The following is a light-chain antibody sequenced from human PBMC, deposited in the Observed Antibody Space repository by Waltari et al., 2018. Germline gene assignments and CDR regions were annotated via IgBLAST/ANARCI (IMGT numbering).Light chain of an antibody. CDR2: DSS. V-gene: IGKV3-11*01. CDR1: QSVSTY. CDR3: QQRSDWPPLT. J-gene: IGKJ4*01. Sequence: EIVLTQSPATLSLSPGERATLSCRASQSVSTYFAWYQQKPGQAPRLLLYDSSNRATGSPARFSGSGSGTDFTLTISSLEPEDFAIYFCQQRSDWPPLTFGGGTKVEIK.